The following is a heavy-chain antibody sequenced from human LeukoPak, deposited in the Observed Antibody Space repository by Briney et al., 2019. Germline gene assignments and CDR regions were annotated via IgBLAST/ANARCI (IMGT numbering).Heavy chain of an antibody. Sequence: SETLSLTCAVYGGSFSGYYWSWIRQPPGKGLEWIGEINHSGSTNYNPSLKSRVTISVDTSKNQFSLKLSSVTAADTAVYYCARRFTAPARSSYYGSGSYHFDYWGQGTLVTVSS. D-gene: IGHD3-10*01. J-gene: IGHJ4*02. V-gene: IGHV4-34*01. CDR1: GGSFSGYY. CDR3: ARRFTAPARSSYYGSGSYHFDY. CDR2: INHSGST.